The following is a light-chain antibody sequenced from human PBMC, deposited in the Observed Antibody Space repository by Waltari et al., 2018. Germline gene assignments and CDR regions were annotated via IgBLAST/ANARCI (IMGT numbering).Light chain of an antibody. J-gene: IGKJ4*01. Sequence: SLLNSHCNCVLIWLQHGPVLLPRRLIYKISNRESGVPDRFSCSVSGTDFTLKISRVEADDFGVYYCMQITHWMTFGGGTRVEI. CDR1: SLLNSHCNCV. V-gene: IGKV2-30*01. CDR3: MQITHWMT. CDR2: KIS.